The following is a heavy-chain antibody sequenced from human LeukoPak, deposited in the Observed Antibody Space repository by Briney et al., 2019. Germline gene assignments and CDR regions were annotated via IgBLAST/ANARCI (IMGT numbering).Heavy chain of an antibody. CDR3: AKARYSGSPALDF. CDR2: TRYDESKT. Sequence: PGGSLRLSCAASGFTFNVFHMNWVRQTPGKGLDWVAFTRYDESKTFYGDSVRGRFTISRDNSKNTLYLQMNSLTTDDSAVYYCAKARYSGSPALDFWGQGTLVTVSS. D-gene: IGHD1-26*01. CDR1: GFTFNVFH. V-gene: IGHV3-30*02. J-gene: IGHJ4*02.